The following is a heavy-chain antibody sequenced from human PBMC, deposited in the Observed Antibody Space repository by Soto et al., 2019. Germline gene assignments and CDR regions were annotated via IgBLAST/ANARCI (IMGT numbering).Heavy chain of an antibody. CDR2: IYSSGST. J-gene: IGHJ4*02. Sequence: QLQLPESGPGLVKPSETLSLTCTASGGSISSNSDYWGWIRQPPGKGLEWIGSIYSSGSTYYNPSLNSRLPISVDTSKNQFSLKLTSVTAADTAVYYCARRVAVAKPYFDYWGQGILVTVSS. CDR1: GGSISSNSDY. V-gene: IGHV4-39*01. D-gene: IGHD6-19*01. CDR3: ARRVAVAKPYFDY.